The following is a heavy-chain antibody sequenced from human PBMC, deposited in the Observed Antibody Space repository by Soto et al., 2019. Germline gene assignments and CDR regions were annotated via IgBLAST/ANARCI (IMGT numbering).Heavy chain of an antibody. V-gene: IGHV5-10-1*01. D-gene: IGHD6-13*01. CDR3: ARHHSSRYGEVY. CDR1: VYSLTSDW. J-gene: IGHJ4*02. CDR2: IDHSASYT. Sequence: GESLKLSFEGSVYSLTSDWISWLRQMPGKGLQRMGRIDHSASYTNYSPSFQGHVTISADKSISPAYLQWSSLKDSDTAMYSCARHHSSRYGEVYWGQGTLVTVSS.